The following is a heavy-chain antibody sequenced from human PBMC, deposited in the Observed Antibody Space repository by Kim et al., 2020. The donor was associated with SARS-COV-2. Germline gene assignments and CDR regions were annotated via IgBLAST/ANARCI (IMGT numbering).Heavy chain of an antibody. D-gene: IGHD3-10*01. CDR3: ARDRNYYYGSGSYYAFDY. Sequence: KSRVTISVDTSKNQFSLKLSSVTAADTAVYYCARDRNYYYGSGSYYAFDYWGQGTLVTVSS. V-gene: IGHV4-59*01. J-gene: IGHJ4*02.